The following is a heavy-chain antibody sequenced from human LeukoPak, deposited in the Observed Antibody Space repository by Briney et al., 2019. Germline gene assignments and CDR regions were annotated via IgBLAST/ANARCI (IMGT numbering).Heavy chain of an antibody. CDR2: INHNGST. CDR1: GGSFSDYY. V-gene: IGHV4-34*01. J-gene: IGHJ3*02. D-gene: IGHD3-16*01. CDR3: TRTGVSNIGAAFDI. Sequence: SETLSLTCAVSGGSFSDYYLSWIRQAPGKGLEWVGEINHNGSTNYNPSLKGRATITVDGSTNKFLLTLISVTAGDAAVYYCTRTGVSNIGAAFDIWGQGTMVTVSS.